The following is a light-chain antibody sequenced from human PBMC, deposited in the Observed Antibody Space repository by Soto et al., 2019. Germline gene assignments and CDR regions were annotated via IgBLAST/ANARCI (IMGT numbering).Light chain of an antibody. Sequence: QSVLTKPPSASGTPGQRVPIPCSGSSSNIGSNTVHWYQTLPGTAPKLLIYSNNQRPSGVPDRFSGSKSGTSASLAISGLQSEDEADYYCAAWDDRLNGWVFGAGTKLTV. CDR2: SNN. CDR1: SSNIGSNT. J-gene: IGLJ3*02. V-gene: IGLV1-44*01. CDR3: AAWDDRLNGWV.